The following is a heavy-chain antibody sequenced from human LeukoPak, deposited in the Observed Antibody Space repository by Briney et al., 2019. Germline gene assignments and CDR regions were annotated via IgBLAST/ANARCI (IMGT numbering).Heavy chain of an antibody. CDR2: IYQRGSP. D-gene: IGHD4-17*01. J-gene: IGHJ4*02. Sequence: SETLSLTCAVSGGSISSDHWWTWVRQPPGKGLEWIGEIYQRGSPNYNPSLRSRVTISVDKSKSQFSLNLSFVTAADTAVYYCARSVGYGDSSFDYWGQGTLVTVSS. CDR1: GGSISSDHW. V-gene: IGHV4-4*02. CDR3: ARSVGYGDSSFDY.